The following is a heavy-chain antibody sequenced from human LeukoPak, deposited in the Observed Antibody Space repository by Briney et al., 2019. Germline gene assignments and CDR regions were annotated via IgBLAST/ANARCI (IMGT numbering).Heavy chain of an antibody. CDR2: IIPIFGTA. Sequence: GASVKVSCKASGGTFSSYAISWVRQAPGQGLEWMGRIIPIFGTANYAQKFQGRVTITTDESTSTAYMELRSLRSDDTAVYYCARDLYYYDSSGVDYWGQGTLVTVSS. CDR1: GGTFSSYA. V-gene: IGHV1-69*05. D-gene: IGHD3-22*01. J-gene: IGHJ4*02. CDR3: ARDLYYYDSSGVDY.